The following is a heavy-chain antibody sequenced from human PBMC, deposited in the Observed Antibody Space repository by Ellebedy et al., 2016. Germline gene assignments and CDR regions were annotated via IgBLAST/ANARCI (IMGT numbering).Heavy chain of an antibody. D-gene: IGHD2-15*01. Sequence: GSLRLSCAVYDGSFSGYYWSWIRQPPGKGLEWIGEINHSGSTNYNPSLKSRVTISVDTSKNQFSLKLSSVTAADTAVYYCAREVAGADYWGQGTLVTVSS. CDR3: AREVAGADY. V-gene: IGHV4-34*01. CDR2: INHSGST. CDR1: DGSFSGYY. J-gene: IGHJ4*02.